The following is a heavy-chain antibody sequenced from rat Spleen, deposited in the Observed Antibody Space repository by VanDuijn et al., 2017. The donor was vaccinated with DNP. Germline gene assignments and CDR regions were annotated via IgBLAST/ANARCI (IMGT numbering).Heavy chain of an antibody. CDR3: TRGDYSSSPFDY. CDR1: GFTFNNYW. CDR2: ITNTGDST. V-gene: IGHV5-31*01. J-gene: IGHJ2*01. Sequence: EVQLVESGGGLVQPGRSLKLSCAASGFTFNNYWMTWIRQAPGKGLEWVASITNTGDSTYYPESVKGRFTISRDNAKSTLYLQMNSLRSEDTATYYCTRGDYSSSPFDYWGQGVMVTVSS. D-gene: IGHD1-2*01.